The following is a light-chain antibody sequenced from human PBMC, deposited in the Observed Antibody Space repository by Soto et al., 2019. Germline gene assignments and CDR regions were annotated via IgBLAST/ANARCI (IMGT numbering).Light chain of an antibody. V-gene: IGKV4-1*01. J-gene: IGKJ1*01. CDR3: QQYHSIPWT. CDR1: QSVLYSSNNKNY. Sequence: DIVMTQSPDSLVVSLGERATINCKSSQSVLYSSNNKNYLAWYQQKLGQPPKLLIYWASTRESGVPDRFSGSGSGTDFTLTISSLQAEDVAVYYCQQYHSIPWTFGQGTKVEIK. CDR2: WAS.